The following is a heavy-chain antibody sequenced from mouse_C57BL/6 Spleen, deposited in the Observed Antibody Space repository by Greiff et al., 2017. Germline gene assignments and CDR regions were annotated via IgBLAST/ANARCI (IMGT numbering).Heavy chain of an antibody. D-gene: IGHD2-12*01. J-gene: IGHJ1*03. CDR3: ARRGAYYIV. CDR1: GYSFTGYY. V-gene: IGHV1-42*01. CDR2: INPSTGGT. Sequence: EVQLQQSGPELVKPGASVKISCKASGYSFTGYYMNWVKQSPEKSLEWIGEINPSTGGTTYNQKFKAKATLTVDKSSSTAYMQLKSLTSEDSAVYYCARRGAYYIVWGTGTTVTVSS.